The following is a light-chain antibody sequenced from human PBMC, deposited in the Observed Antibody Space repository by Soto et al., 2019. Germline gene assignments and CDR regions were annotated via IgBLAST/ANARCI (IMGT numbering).Light chain of an antibody. V-gene: IGLV2-14*01. CDR2: EAI. J-gene: IGLJ1*01. CDR1: SIDIGGYNY. CDR3: DSYSTTSTPYV. Sequence: QSALTQPASGSGSPGQSITISCTGTSIDIGGYNYVSWYKQHPGKAPKLMVYEAINRPSAVSHRFSGARSGNTASLTITGLQDEDEAVYYCDSYSTTSTPYVVGTGTKLTVL.